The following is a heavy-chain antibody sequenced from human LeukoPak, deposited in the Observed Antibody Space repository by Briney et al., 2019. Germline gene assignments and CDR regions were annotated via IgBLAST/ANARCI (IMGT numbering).Heavy chain of an antibody. D-gene: IGHD3-22*01. CDR1: GYTFTSYD. CDR2: MNPNSGNT. V-gene: IGHV1-8*01. J-gene: IGHJ6*02. CDR3: ARVMGSSGYYSINYYGMDV. Sequence: GASVKVSCKAPGYTFTSYDINWVRQATGQGLEWMGWMNPNSGNTGYAQQFQGRVTMTRNTSISTAYMELSSLRSEDTAVYYCARVMGSSGYYSINYYGMDVWGQGTTVTVSS.